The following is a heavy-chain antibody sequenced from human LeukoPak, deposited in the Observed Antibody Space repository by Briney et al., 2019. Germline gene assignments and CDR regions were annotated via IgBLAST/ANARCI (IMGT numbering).Heavy chain of an antibody. J-gene: IGHJ3*02. CDR3: ARRRVYDILTSYAFDI. CDR1: VYTFTGYY. Sequence: ASVKVSCKASVYTFTGYYMHWVRQAPGQGLEWMGWINPNSGGTNYAQKFQGRVTMTRDTSISTAYMELSSLRSDDTTVYYCARRRVYDILTSYAFDIWGQGTMVTVSS. CDR2: INPNSGGT. V-gene: IGHV1-2*02. D-gene: IGHD3-9*01.